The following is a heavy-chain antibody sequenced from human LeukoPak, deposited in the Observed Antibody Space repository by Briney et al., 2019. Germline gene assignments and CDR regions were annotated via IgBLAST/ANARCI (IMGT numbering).Heavy chain of an antibody. Sequence: GESLRLSCAASGFTFSSNWMSWVRQAPGRGLEWVANMHPGGNEKYYEDSVKGRFTISRDNAENSLFLQMNSLRAEDTAVYYCARLTNSGYYWLFDYWGQGTLVTVSS. D-gene: IGHD3-22*01. V-gene: IGHV3-7*04. CDR3: ARLTNSGYYWLFDY. J-gene: IGHJ4*02. CDR1: GFTFSSNW. CDR2: MHPGGNEK.